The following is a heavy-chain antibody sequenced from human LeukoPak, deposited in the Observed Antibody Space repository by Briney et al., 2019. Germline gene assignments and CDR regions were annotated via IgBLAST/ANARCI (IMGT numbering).Heavy chain of an antibody. CDR2: MNPNSGNA. V-gene: IGHV1-8*01. CDR3: AISVGATETYYYYYYMDV. J-gene: IGHJ6*03. Sequence: EASVKVSRKASGYTFTSYDINWVRQATGQGLEWMGWMNPNSGNAGYAQKFQGRVTMTRNTSISTAYMELSSLRSEDTAVYYCAISVGATETYYYYYYMDVWGKGTTVTVSS. CDR1: GYTFTSYD. D-gene: IGHD1-26*01.